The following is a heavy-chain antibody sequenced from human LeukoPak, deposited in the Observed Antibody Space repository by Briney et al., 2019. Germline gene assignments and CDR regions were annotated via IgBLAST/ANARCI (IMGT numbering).Heavy chain of an antibody. CDR2: INSDGGST. Sequence: AGGSLRLSCAASGFTFSTYWMHWVRQAPGRGLLWVSRINSDGGSTTYADSVKGRFTISRDNAENTLYLQMNSLRAEDTALYYCARGVGIVGTTTPFEYWGQGALVTVSS. J-gene: IGHJ4*02. CDR1: GFTFSTYW. D-gene: IGHD1-26*01. CDR3: ARGVGIVGTTTPFEY. V-gene: IGHV3-74*01.